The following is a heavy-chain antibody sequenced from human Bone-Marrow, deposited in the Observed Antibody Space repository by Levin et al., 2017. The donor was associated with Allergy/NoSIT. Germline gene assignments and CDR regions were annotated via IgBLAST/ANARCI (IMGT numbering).Heavy chain of an antibody. CDR2: IYPSGKT. V-gene: IGHV4-30-2*01. Sequence: PSETLSLTCAVSGGSISSGDYSWSWIRQPPGTGLEWIGYIYPSGKTSYNPSLKSRVTISVDRSKHQFSLQLRSVTAADTAVYYCARDGRGFFDSGSSHAFDIWGQGTMVTVSS. CDR1: GGSISSGDYS. CDR3: ARDGRGFFDSGSSHAFDI. J-gene: IGHJ3*02. D-gene: IGHD3-10*01.